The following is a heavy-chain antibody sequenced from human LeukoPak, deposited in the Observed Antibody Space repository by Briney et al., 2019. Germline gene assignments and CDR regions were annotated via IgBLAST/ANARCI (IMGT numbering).Heavy chain of an antibody. D-gene: IGHD3-3*01. V-gene: IGHV3-23*01. J-gene: IGHJ3*02. CDR2: ISGSGGST. CDR3: AKDPPTIFGVVISGAFDI. CDR1: GFTFSSYA. Sequence: GGSLRLSCAASGFTFSSYAMSWVRQAPGKGLEWVSAISGSGGSTYYADSVKGRLTISRDNSKNTLYPQMNSLRAEDTAVYYCAKDPPTIFGVVISGAFDIWGQGTMVTVSS.